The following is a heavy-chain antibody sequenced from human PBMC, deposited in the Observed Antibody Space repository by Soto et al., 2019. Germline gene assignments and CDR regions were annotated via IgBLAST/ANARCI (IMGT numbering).Heavy chain of an antibody. CDR3: AREPYSSGWTRGWFDP. V-gene: IGHV1-69*01. D-gene: IGHD6-19*01. J-gene: IGHJ5*02. Sequence: ASVKVSCKASGGTFSSYAISWVRQAPGQGLEWMGGIIPIFGTANYAQKFQGRVTITADESTSTAYMELSSLRSEDTAVYYCAREPYSSGWTRGWFDPWGQGTLVTVSS. CDR2: IIPIFGTA. CDR1: GGTFSSYA.